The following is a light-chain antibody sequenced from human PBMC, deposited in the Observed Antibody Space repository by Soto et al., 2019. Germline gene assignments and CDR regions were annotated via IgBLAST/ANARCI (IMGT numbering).Light chain of an antibody. CDR2: DAS. Sequence: EIVLTQSPVTLSLSPGERATLSCRASQSVSSYLAWYQQKPGQAPRLLIYDASNRASGIPGRFSGSGSGTEFTLTISSLQSEDFAAYFCQQYNNWPRTFGQGTKVDIK. CDR3: QQYNNWPRT. CDR1: QSVSSY. V-gene: IGKV3-15*01. J-gene: IGKJ1*01.